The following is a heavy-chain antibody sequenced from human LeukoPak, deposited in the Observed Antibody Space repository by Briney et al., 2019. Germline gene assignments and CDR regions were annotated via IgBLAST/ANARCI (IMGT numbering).Heavy chain of an antibody. D-gene: IGHD5-12*01. CDR2: IIAIFGPA. CDR3: ARLLTIVATIEDVFEI. Sequence: SMTVSSMAAAATFSIYAISWVRHAHEHWLEWKGAIIAIFGPANYTQKFPGRVTITADESTSTAYMELSSLRSEDTIWYYCARLLTIVATIEDVFEIWGQGTIVTVSS. V-gene: IGHV1-69*13. J-gene: IGHJ3*02. CDR1: AATFSIYA.